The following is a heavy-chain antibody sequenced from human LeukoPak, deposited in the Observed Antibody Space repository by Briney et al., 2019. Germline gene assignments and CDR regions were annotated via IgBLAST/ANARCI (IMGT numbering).Heavy chain of an antibody. V-gene: IGHV3-7*01. J-gene: IGHJ4*02. D-gene: IGHD7-27*01. Sequence: GGCLRLSCTFSGLTFRSYWMNWVRQAPGKGLEWVANINPGGNEIRSVDSVKGRSIISRDNAKNSLDLQMSSLRVEDTAVYYCMCWGTDNHWGQGILVNVSS. CDR2: INPGGNEI. CDR3: MCWGTDNH. CDR1: GLTFRSYW.